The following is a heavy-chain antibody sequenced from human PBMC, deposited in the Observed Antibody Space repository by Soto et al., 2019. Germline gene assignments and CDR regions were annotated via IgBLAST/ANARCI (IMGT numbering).Heavy chain of an antibody. CDR2: ISGSGGST. D-gene: IGHD3-10*01. CDR1: GFTFSSYA. Sequence: EVQLLGSGGGLVQPGGSLRLSCAASGFTFSSYAMSWVRQAPGKGLEWVSGISGSGGSTYYADSVKGRFTISRDKSKNTRYLQMSSLRAEDTAVYYCAKDAVPSGRYYNPFDSWGQGTLVTVSS. J-gene: IGHJ4*02. V-gene: IGHV3-23*01. CDR3: AKDAVPSGRYYNPFDS.